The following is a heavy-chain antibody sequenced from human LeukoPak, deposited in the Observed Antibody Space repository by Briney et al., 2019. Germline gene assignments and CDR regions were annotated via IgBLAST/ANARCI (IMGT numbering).Heavy chain of an antibody. Sequence: GESLKISCKGSGYSFTTYWISWVRQMPGKGLEWMGVIYPYDSEIRYSPSFQGQVTISADKSISTAYLQWSSLKASDTAMYYCARPNWARRYFDYWGQGTLVTVSS. V-gene: IGHV5-51*01. CDR3: ARPNWARRYFDY. D-gene: IGHD7-27*01. CDR2: IYPYDSEI. J-gene: IGHJ4*02. CDR1: GYSFTTYW.